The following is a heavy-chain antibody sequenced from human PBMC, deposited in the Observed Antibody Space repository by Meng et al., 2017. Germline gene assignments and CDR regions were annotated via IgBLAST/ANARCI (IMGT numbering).Heavy chain of an antibody. Sequence: LRLSCTVSGGSISSGSYYWSWIRQPAGKGLGWIGRIYTSGSTNYNPSLKSRVTISVDTSKNQFSLKLSSVTAADTAVYYCAEGSGYFWGQGTLVTVSS. J-gene: IGHJ4*02. D-gene: IGHD3-10*01. CDR2: IYTSGST. V-gene: IGHV4-61*02. CDR1: GGSISSGSYY. CDR3: AEGSGYF.